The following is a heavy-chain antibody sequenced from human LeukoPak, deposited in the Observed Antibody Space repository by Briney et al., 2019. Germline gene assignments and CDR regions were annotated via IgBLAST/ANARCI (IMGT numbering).Heavy chain of an antibody. CDR2: IKQDGSEK. D-gene: IGHD2-15*01. J-gene: IGHJ6*03. Sequence: GGSLRLSCAASGFTFSSYWMSWVRQAPGKGLEWVANIKQDGSEKYYVDSVKGRFTISRDNAKNSLYLQMNSLRAEDTAVYYCARGYCSGGSCYARYYYYYYMDVWGKGTTVTISS. CDR3: ARGYCSGGSCYARYYYYYYMDV. V-gene: IGHV3-7*04. CDR1: GFTFSSYW.